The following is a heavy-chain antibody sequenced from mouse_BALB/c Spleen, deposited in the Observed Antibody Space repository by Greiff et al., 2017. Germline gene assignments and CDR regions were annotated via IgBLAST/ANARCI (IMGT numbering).Heavy chain of an antibody. CDR2: INPSSGYT. CDR1: GYTFTSYT. J-gene: IGHJ2*01. V-gene: IGHV1-4*02. D-gene: IGHD2-4*01. CDR3: ARDDYGGFDY. Sequence: QVQLQQSAAELARPGASVKMSCKASGYTFTSYTMHWVKQRPGQGLEWIGYINPSSGYTEYNQKFKDKTTLTADKSSSTAYMQLSSLTSEDSAVYYCARDDYGGFDYWGQGTTLTVSS.